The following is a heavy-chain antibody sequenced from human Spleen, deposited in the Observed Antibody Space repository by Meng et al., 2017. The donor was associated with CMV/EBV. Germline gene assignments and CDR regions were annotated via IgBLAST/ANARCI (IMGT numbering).Heavy chain of an antibody. Sequence: GESLKISCAASGFTFSSYSMNWVRQAPGKGLEWVSSINSNNAYIYYADSVKGRFTISRDNAKNSLYLQMNSLRPEDTAVYYCARDKRQWLAPGAFDAFDLWGQGTMVTVSS. CDR1: GFTFSSYS. CDR3: ARDKRQWLAPGAFDAFDL. CDR2: INSNNAYI. D-gene: IGHD6-19*01. V-gene: IGHV3-21*01. J-gene: IGHJ3*01.